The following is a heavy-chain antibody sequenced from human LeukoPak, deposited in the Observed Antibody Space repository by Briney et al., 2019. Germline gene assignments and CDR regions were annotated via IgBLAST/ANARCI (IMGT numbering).Heavy chain of an antibody. J-gene: IGHJ5*02. V-gene: IGHV4-4*07. CDR3: AREAIFGVGGNWFDP. Sequence: SETLSLTCTVSGGSISSYYWSWIRQPAGKGLEWIGRIYTSGSTNYNPSLKSRVTISVDKSKNQFSLELSSVTAADTAVYYCAREAIFGVGGNWFDPWGQGTLVTVSS. D-gene: IGHD3-3*01. CDR1: GGSISSYY. CDR2: IYTSGST.